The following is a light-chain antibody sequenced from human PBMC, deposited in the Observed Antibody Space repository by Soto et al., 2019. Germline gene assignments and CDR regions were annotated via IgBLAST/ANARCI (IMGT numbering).Light chain of an antibody. CDR1: QSVSSSY. CDR2: GAF. CDR3: QQFGSSPPAT. J-gene: IGKJ1*01. V-gene: IGKV3-20*01. Sequence: EIVLTQSPGTLSLSPGERATLSCRASQSVSSSYLAWYQQKPGQAPRLLIYGAFRWATGIPDRFSGSGSGTDFTLTISRLEPEDFAIYYCQQFGSSPPATFGQGTKVDIK.